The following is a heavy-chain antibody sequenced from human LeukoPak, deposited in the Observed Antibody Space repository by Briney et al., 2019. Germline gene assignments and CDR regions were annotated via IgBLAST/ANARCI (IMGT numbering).Heavy chain of an antibody. J-gene: IGHJ4*02. CDR1: GYTFTSYG. Sequence: GASVKVSCKASGYTFTSYGISWVRQAPGQGLEWMGWISAYNGNTNYAQKLRGRVTMTTDTSTSTAYMELRSLRSDDTAVYYCARSSLYSSSSSFDYWGQGALVTASS. CDR2: ISAYNGNT. D-gene: IGHD6-6*01. CDR3: ARSSLYSSSSSFDY. V-gene: IGHV1-18*01.